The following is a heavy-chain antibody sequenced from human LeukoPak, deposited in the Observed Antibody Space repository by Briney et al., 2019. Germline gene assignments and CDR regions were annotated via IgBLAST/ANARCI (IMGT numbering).Heavy chain of an antibody. CDR1: GFTFSSYA. CDR2: ISGSGGST. CDR3: AKDSRYCTNGVCYQSDASDI. V-gene: IGHV3-23*01. Sequence: GGSLRLSCAASGFTFSSYAMSWVRQAPGKGLEWVSAISGSGGSTYYADSVKGRFTISRDNSKNTLYLQMNSLRAEDTAVYYCAKDSRYCTNGVCYQSDASDIWGQGTMVTVSS. D-gene: IGHD2-8*01. J-gene: IGHJ3*02.